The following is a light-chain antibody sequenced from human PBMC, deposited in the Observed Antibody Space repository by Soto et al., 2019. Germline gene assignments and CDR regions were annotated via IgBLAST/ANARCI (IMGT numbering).Light chain of an antibody. CDR1: TSDVGGFDS. CDR3: SSYPTAKTGL. V-gene: IGLV2-14*01. J-gene: IGLJ3*02. CDR2: EVS. Sequence: QSVLTQPASVSGSPGQSITISCTATTSDVGGFDSVSWYQQHPGTAPRVIIYEVSNRPSGVSYRFSGSKSANTASLTISGLQADAEAIYYGSSYPTAKTGLFGGGT.